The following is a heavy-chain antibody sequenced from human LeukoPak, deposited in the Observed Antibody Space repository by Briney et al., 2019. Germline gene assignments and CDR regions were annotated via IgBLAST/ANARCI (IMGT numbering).Heavy chain of an antibody. J-gene: IGHJ5*02. CDR3: ARHRTIGPGSADSGSYSNWFDP. CDR1: GGSFSGYY. CDR2: INHSGST. D-gene: IGHD1-26*01. V-gene: IGHV4-34*01. Sequence: NPSETLSLTCAVYGGSFSGYYWSWIRQPPGKGLEWIGEINHSGSTNYNPSLKSRVTISVDTSKNQFSLKLSSVTAADTAVYYCARHRTIGPGSADSGSYSNWFDPWGQGTLVTVSS.